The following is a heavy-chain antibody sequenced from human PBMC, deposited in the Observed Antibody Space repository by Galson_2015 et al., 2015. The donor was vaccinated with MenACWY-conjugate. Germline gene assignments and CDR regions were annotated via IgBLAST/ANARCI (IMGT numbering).Heavy chain of an antibody. J-gene: IGHJ4*02. Sequence: SLRLSCAASGFPFSAYAMSWVRQAPGKGLEWVSAISRSGDNTYYADSVKGRFTISRDNSKNTLFLQMNSLSAEDTALYYCAKEILLEPWGQGTLVTVSS. V-gene: IGHV3-23*01. D-gene: IGHD1-1*01. CDR2: ISRSGDNT. CDR3: AKEILLEP. CDR1: GFPFSAYA.